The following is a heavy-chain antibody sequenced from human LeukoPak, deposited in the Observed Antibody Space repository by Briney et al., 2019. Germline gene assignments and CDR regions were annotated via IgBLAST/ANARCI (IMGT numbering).Heavy chain of an antibody. J-gene: IGHJ4*02. CDR2: IYNGGRT. V-gene: IGHV4-59*12. Sequence: SETLSLTCTVSGASISSYYWSWIRQPPGKGLEWIGYIYNGGRTNYNPSLKSRVTISVDTSKNQFSLRLTSVTAADTAVYYCARILPHCSSTSCSDYWGQGTLVTVSS. CDR1: GASISSYY. D-gene: IGHD2-2*01. CDR3: ARILPHCSSTSCSDY.